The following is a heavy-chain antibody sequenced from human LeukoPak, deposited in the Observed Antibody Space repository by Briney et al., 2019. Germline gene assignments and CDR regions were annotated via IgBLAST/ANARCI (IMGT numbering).Heavy chain of an antibody. J-gene: IGHJ4*02. CDR1: GFTFSDYY. CDR2: ISNSGSTI. CDR3: ARDRRPSICPALDS. D-gene: IGHD2-2*01. V-gene: IGHV3-11*04. Sequence: GGSLRLPCAASGFTFSDYYMSWIRQAPGKGLEWISYISNSGSTIHYADSVKGRFTMSRDNAENSLYLQMNSLTAEDTAVYYCARDRRPSICPALDSWGQGTLVTVSS.